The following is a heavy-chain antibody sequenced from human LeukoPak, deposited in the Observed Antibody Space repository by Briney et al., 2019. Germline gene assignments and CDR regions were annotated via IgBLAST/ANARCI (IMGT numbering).Heavy chain of an antibody. J-gene: IGHJ6*03. D-gene: IGHD3-22*01. V-gene: IGHV3-66*02. CDR1: GFTVRSNY. CDR2: IYSGGST. Sequence: GGSLRLSCAASGFTVRSNYMSWVRQAPGKGLEWVSVIYSGGSTYYADSVKGRFTISRDNSKNTLYLQMNSLRAEDTAVYYCARDSYGSDYYYYMDVWGKGTTVTVSS. CDR3: ARDSYGSDYYYYMDV.